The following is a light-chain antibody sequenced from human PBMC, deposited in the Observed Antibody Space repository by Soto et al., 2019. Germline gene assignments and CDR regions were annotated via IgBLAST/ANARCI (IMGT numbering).Light chain of an antibody. Sequence: SVLTQPASVSGSPGQSITISCTGTSSDVGGYNYVSWYQQQSGKAPKLMIHEVSNRPSGVSNRFSGSKSGNTASLTVSGLQAEDEADYYCSSYAGSNNPYVFGTGTKVTV. V-gene: IGLV2-14*01. J-gene: IGLJ1*01. CDR3: SSYAGSNNPYV. CDR1: SSDVGGYNY. CDR2: EVS.